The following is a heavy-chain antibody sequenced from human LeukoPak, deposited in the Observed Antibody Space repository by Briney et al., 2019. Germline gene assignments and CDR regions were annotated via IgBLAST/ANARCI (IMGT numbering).Heavy chain of an antibody. D-gene: IGHD6-13*01. J-gene: IGHJ4*02. CDR1: GGSISSSSYY. CDR3: ARRGVSFLDY. Sequence: ASETLSLTCTVSGGSISSSSYYWGWIRQPPGKGLEWIGSIYYSGSTYYNPSLKSRVTISVDTSKNQFSLKLSSATAADTAVYYCARRGVSFLDYWGQGTLVTVSS. V-gene: IGHV4-39*01. CDR2: IYYSGST.